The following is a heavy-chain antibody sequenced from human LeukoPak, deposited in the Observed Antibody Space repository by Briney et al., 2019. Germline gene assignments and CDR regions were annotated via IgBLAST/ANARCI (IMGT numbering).Heavy chain of an antibody. V-gene: IGHV4-39*02. D-gene: IGHD1-26*01. Sequence: PSETLSLTCTVSGGSISSSSYYWGWIRQPPGKGLEWIGSIYYSGSTYYNPSLKSRVTISVDTSKNQFSLKLSSVTAADTAVHYCAKEWELRLWGQGTLVTVSS. CDR2: IYYSGST. CDR1: GGSISSSSYY. J-gene: IGHJ4*02. CDR3: AKEWELRL.